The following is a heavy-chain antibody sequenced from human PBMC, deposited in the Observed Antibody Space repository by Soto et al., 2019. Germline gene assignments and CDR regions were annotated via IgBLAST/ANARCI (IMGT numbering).Heavy chain of an antibody. CDR1: GFPFRTYA. Sequence: EVQLVESGGGLIQPGGSLRVSCAASGFPFRTYAMNWVRQAPGKGLEWVSYINLNSDTIYYADSVKGRFTISRDNAKNSLYLQMNSLRDEDTAVYYCVRDRGYTGYDLEYWGQGTLVTVSS. J-gene: IGHJ4*02. V-gene: IGHV3-48*02. CDR2: INLNSDTI. D-gene: IGHD5-12*01. CDR3: VRDRGYTGYDLEY.